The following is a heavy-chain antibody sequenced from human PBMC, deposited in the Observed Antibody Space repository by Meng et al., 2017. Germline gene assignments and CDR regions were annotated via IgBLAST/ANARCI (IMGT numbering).Heavy chain of an antibody. CDR1: GGTFSSYA. V-gene: IGHV1-69*06. CDR2: IIPIFGTA. CDR3: ARTARSDYGHYGLPDQPYYYYYGMDV. J-gene: IGHJ6*02. D-gene: IGHD4-17*01. Sequence: SVKVSCKASGGTFSSYAISWVRQAPGQGLEWMGGIIPIFGTANYAQKFQGRVTNTADKSTSTAYMELSSPRSEDTAVHYCARTARSDYGHYGLPDQPYYYYYGMDVWGQGTTVTVSS.